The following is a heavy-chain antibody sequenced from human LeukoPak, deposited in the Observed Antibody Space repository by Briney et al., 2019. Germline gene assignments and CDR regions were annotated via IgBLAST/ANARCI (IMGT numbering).Heavy chain of an antibody. D-gene: IGHD4-11*01. CDR2: ISAYNGNT. CDR1: GYTFTSYG. V-gene: IGHV1-18*01. Sequence: ASVKVSCKASGYTFTSYGISWVRQAPGQGLEWMGWISAYNGNTNYAKKLQGRVTMTTDTSMSTAYMELRSLRSDDTAVYYCARDELTTVTTGEDLWGQGTLVTVSS. CDR3: ARDELTTVTTGEDL. J-gene: IGHJ4*02.